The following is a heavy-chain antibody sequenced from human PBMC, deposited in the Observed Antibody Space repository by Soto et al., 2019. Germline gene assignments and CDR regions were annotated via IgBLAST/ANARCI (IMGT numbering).Heavy chain of an antibody. V-gene: IGHV1-3*01. CDR2: INAGNGDT. CDR3: ARAISGYVT. D-gene: IGHD5-12*01. Sequence: QVQLVQSGAEMKKPGASVKLSCKASGITYNTYAIHWVRQAPGQGLEWMGWINAGNGDTRYSQNFQGRVTLTRDTSASTVYMDLDSLKFEDTGVYYYARAISGYVTWGQGTLVTVSS. CDR1: GITYNTYA. J-gene: IGHJ4*02.